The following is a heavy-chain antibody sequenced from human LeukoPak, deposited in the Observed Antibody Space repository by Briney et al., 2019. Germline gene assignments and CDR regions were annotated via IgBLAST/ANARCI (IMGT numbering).Heavy chain of an antibody. V-gene: IGHV3-7*01. J-gene: IGHJ4*02. CDR2: IKQDESEK. CDR1: GFTFSNYW. D-gene: IGHD5-24*01. Sequence: GGSLGLSCAASGFTFSNYWMTWVRQAPWKGLEWVANIKQDESEKYYVDSVKGRFTISRDNAKNSLYLQMNSLRAEDTAVYYCARDRDGPDYWGQGTLVTVSS. CDR3: ARDRDGPDY.